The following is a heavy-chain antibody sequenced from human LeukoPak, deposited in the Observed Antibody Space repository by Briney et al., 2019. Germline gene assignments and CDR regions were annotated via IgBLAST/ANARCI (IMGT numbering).Heavy chain of an antibody. CDR2: IWYDGGKK. CDR3: ARGPGGDYRSFDY. Sequence: LTGGSLRLSCAASGFTFRSHGMHWVRQAPGKGLEWVAVIWYDGGKKYYADSVKGRFTISRDNSKNTLYLQMNSLRVEDTAVYYCARGPGGDYRSFDYWGQGTLVTVSS. D-gene: IGHD4-17*01. CDR1: GFTFRSHG. J-gene: IGHJ4*02. V-gene: IGHV3-33*08.